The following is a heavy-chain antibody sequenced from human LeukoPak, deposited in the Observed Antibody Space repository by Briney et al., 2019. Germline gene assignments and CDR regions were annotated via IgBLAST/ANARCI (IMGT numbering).Heavy chain of an antibody. Sequence: GGSLRLSCAAPGFTLSSYWMHWVRQAPGKGLVWVSRIKRDGTITNSADPVKGRFTISRDNAKKTLYLQMNSLRADDTAVYYCARGNSGSNFDFWGQGSLVTVSS. CDR1: GFTLSSYW. CDR3: ARGNSGSNFDF. J-gene: IGHJ4*02. CDR2: IKRDGTIT. V-gene: IGHV3-74*01. D-gene: IGHD6-19*01.